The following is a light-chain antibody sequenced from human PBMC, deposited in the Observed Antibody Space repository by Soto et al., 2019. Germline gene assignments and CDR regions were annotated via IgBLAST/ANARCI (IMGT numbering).Light chain of an antibody. V-gene: IGKV3-20*01. Sequence: EIVMTQSPATLSVSPGERATLSCRASQSVSSNLAWYQQKPGQAPRLLIYGASSRATGIPDRFSGSGSGTDFTLTISRLEPEDFAVYYCQHYGTSPEVTFGQGTRLEIK. J-gene: IGKJ5*01. CDR1: QSVSSN. CDR2: GAS. CDR3: QHYGTSPEVT.